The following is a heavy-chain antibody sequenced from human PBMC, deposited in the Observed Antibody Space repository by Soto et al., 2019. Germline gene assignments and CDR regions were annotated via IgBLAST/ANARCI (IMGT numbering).Heavy chain of an antibody. J-gene: IGHJ4*02. Sequence: VASVKVSCKASGGTFSSYAISWVRQAPGQGLEWMGGIIPIFGTANYAQKFQGRVTITADESTSTAYMELSSLRSEDTAVYYCAVSYYYGSGSHPNFDYWGQGTLVTVSS. D-gene: IGHD3-10*01. CDR2: IIPIFGTA. CDR1: GGTFSSYA. V-gene: IGHV1-69*13. CDR3: AVSYYYGSGSHPNFDY.